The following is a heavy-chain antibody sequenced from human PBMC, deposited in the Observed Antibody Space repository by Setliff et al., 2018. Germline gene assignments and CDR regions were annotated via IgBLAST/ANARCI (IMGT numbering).Heavy chain of an antibody. J-gene: IGHJ4*02. CDR3: ARGRLQFLEWLFLDY. Sequence: ASVMVSCKASGYTFTSYAMHWVRQAPGQRLEWMGWINAGNGNTKYSQKFQGRVTITRDTSASTAYMELSSLRSEDTAVYYCARGRLQFLEWLFLDYWGQGTLVTVSS. CDR1: GYTFTSYA. V-gene: IGHV1-3*01. CDR2: INAGNGNT. D-gene: IGHD3-3*01.